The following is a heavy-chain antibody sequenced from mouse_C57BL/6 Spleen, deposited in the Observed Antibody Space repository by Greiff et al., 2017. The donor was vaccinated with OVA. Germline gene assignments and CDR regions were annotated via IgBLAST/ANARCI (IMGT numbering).Heavy chain of an antibody. Sequence: VQLQQSGPELVKPGASVKISCKASGYAFSSSWMNWVKQRPGKGLEWIGRIYPGDGDTNYNGKFKGKATLTADKSSSTAYMQLSSLTSEDSAVYCCARGLTGDYWGQGTTLTVSS. CDR2: IYPGDGDT. J-gene: IGHJ2*01. CDR1: GYAFSSSW. D-gene: IGHD4-1*01. CDR3: ARGLTGDY. V-gene: IGHV1-82*01.